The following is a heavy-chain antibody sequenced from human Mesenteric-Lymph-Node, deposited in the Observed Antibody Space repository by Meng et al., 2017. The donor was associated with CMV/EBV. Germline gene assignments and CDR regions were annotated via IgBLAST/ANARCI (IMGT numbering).Heavy chain of an antibody. J-gene: IGHJ4*02. D-gene: IGHD2-21*01. V-gene: IGHV4-31*03. CDR3: AREDWRGYYFDY. CDR2: LYYSGSS. CDR1: DGSISSGDYY. Sequence: SETLSLTCTVSDGSISSGDYYWSWIRQHPGKGLEWIGYLYYSGSSYYNPSLKSRVTISLDTSKNQFSRKLSSVTAADTAVYYCAREDWRGYYFDYWGQGTLVTVSS.